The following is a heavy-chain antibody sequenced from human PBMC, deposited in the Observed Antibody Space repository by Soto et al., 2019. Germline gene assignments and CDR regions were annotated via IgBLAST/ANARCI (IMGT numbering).Heavy chain of an antibody. J-gene: IGHJ6*02. CDR2: IYYSGST. CDR3: ARVAGSYDFWSGYYWNPYYYYGMDV. CDR1: GGSISSYY. V-gene: IGHV4-59*01. D-gene: IGHD3-3*01. Sequence: SETLSLTCTVSGGSISSYYWSWIRQPPGKGLEWIGYIYYSGSTNYNPSLKSRVTISVDTSKNQFSLKLSSVTAADTAVYYCARVAGSYDFWSGYYWNPYYYYGMDVWGQGTTVTV.